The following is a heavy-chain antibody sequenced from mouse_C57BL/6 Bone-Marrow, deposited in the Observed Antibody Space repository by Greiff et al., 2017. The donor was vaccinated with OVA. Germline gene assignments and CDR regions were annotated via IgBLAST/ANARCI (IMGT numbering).Heavy chain of an antibody. CDR2: IHPNSGST. CDR1: GYTFTSYW. CDR3: ANGYEKAYYALDY. Sequence: VQLQQSGAELVKPGASVKLSCKASGYTFTSYWMHWVKQRPGQGLEWIGMIHPNSGSTNYNEKFKSKATLTVDKSSSTAYMQLSSLTSEDSAVDDCANGYEKAYYALDYWGQGTSVTVSS. J-gene: IGHJ4*01. V-gene: IGHV1-64*01. D-gene: IGHD2-2*01.